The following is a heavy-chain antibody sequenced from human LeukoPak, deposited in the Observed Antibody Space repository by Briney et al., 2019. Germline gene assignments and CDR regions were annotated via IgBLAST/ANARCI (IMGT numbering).Heavy chain of an antibody. CDR2: INEDGSEK. CDR3: ARDRCSSTSCSQLPPDIPGMDV. J-gene: IGHJ6*02. D-gene: IGHD2-2*01. Sequence: GGSLRLSCAASGFTFSTRWMSWVRQAPGKGLEWVANINEDGSEKNYVESLKGRFTISRDNSKNTLYLQMNSLRAEDTAVYYCARDRCSSTSCSQLPPDIPGMDVWGQGTTVTVSS. V-gene: IGHV3-7*01. CDR1: GFTFSTRW.